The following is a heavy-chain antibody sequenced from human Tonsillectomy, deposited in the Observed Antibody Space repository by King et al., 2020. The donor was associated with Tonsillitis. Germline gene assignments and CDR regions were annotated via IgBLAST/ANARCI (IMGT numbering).Heavy chain of an antibody. CDR3: AKNKGADYYDSSRGAFDI. Sequence: VQLVESGGGLVKPGGSLRLSCTNSGFTFRNDDMNWVRQAPVKGLDWVSSISSNSNYIYYDDSVKGRFTISRNNARNLLQLQMDSLRVEDTAVYYCAKNKGADYYDSSRGAFDIWGQGTMVTVSS. V-gene: IGHV3-21*01. D-gene: IGHD3-22*01. J-gene: IGHJ3*02. CDR1: GFTFRNDD. CDR2: ISSNSNYI.